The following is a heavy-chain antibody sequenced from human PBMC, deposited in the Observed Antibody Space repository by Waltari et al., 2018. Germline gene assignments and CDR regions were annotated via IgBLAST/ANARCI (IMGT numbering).Heavy chain of an antibody. Sequence: QLQLQESGPGLVKPSETLSLTCTVSGGSISSSRYYWGWLRQPPGKGLEWIGSIYYSGSTYYNPSLKSRVTISVDTSKNQFSLKLGSVTAADTAVYYCARHRGPGRRYYFDYWGQGTLVTVSS. CDR3: ARHRGPGRRYYFDY. J-gene: IGHJ4*02. CDR2: IYYSGST. CDR1: GGSISSSRYY. D-gene: IGHD3-10*01. V-gene: IGHV4-39*01.